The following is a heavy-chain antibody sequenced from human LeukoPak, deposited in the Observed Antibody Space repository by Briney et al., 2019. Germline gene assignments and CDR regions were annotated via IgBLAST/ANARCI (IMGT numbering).Heavy chain of an antibody. D-gene: IGHD5-12*01. J-gene: IGHJ4*02. V-gene: IGHV3-7*01. CDR1: GFTFSSYW. Sequence: PGGSLRLSCAASGFTFSSYWMSWVRPAPGKGREWVANIKQDGSEKYYVDHGKGRFTISRDNAKNSLYLQMNSLRAEDTAVYYCARYVDNDSGYEAPFDYWGQGTLVTVSS. CDR3: ARYVDNDSGYEAPFDY. CDR2: IKQDGSEK.